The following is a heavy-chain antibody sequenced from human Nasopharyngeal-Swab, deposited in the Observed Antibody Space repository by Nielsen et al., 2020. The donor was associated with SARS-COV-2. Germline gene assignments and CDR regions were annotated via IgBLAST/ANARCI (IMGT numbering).Heavy chain of an antibody. CDR1: GFTFSSYS. J-gene: IGHJ4*02. CDR3: TRDFGMATFDS. CDR2: ISSSSSYI. D-gene: IGHD3-16*01. Sequence: GESLKISCAASGFTFSSYSMNWVRQAPGKGLEWVSSISSSSSYIYYADSVKGRFTISRDNAKNSLYLHMNSLTAEDMAVYYCTRDFGMATFDSWGQGTLVTVSS. V-gene: IGHV3-21*01.